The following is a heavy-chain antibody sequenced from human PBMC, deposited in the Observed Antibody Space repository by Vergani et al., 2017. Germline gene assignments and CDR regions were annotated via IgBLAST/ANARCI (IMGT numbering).Heavy chain of an antibody. D-gene: IGHD3-9*01. CDR1: GFTFSSYG. CDR3: ARDGGRYTDYYFDY. V-gene: IGHV3-33*01. J-gene: IGHJ4*02. CDR2: IWYDGSNK. Sequence: VQLVESGGGLVQPGGSLRLSCAASGFTFSSYGMHWVRQAPGKGLEWVAVIWYDGSNKYYADSVKGRFTISRDNSKNTLYLQMNSLRAEDTAVYYCARDGGRYTDYYFDYWGQGTLVTVSS.